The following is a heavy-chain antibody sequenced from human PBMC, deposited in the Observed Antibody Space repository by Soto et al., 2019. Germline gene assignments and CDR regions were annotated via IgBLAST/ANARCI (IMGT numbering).Heavy chain of an antibody. J-gene: IGHJ5*02. Sequence: SETLSLTCTVSGDSISPYYWSWIRQPPEKGLEWVGYIYYGGSTYYSPSLKGRLTISVDPSKNQFSLKLTYVTAADTAMYYCARPKTIGAAAGKGWFDPWGQGTLVTVSS. CDR1: GDSISPYY. CDR2: IYYGGST. D-gene: IGHD6-13*01. CDR3: ARPKTIGAAAGKGWFDP. V-gene: IGHV4-59*08.